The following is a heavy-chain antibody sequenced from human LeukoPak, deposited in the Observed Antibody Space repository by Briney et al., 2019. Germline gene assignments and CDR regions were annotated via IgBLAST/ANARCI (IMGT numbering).Heavy chain of an antibody. J-gene: IGHJ4*02. V-gene: IGHV4-34*01. Sequence: SETLSLTSAVYGESLSVYYWSRVRHPPGKGLEWMGEINHSGSTNYNPSLKSRVTISVDTSKNQFSLKLSSVTAADTAVYYHGIRLLDYWGQGTLVTVSS. CDR3: GIRLLDY. CDR1: GESLSVYY. D-gene: IGHD1-1*01. CDR2: INHSGST.